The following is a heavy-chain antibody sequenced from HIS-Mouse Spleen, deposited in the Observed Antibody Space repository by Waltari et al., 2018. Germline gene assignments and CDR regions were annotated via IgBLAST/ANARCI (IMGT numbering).Heavy chain of an antibody. D-gene: IGHD2-15*01. V-gene: IGHV4-39*07. J-gene: IGHJ4*02. CDR3: ARDAIYCSGGSCQQDYFDY. CDR2: SYYSGST. CDR1: GGSISSSSYY. Sequence: QLQLQESGPGLVKPSETLSLTCTVSGGSISSSSYYWGWIRQPPGKGLEWIGISYYSGSTYYNPSLKSRVTISVDTCKNQFSLKLSSVTAADAAVYYCARDAIYCSGGSCQQDYFDYWGQGTLVTVSS.